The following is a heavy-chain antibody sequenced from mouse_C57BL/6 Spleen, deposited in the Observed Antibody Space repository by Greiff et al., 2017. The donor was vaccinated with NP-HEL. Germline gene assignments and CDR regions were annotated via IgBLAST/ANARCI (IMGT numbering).Heavy chain of an antibody. D-gene: IGHD4-1*01. CDR3: ARAPWD. CDR2: INPNNGGT. V-gene: IGHV1-26*01. Sequence: EVQLQQSGPELVKPGASVKISCKASGYTFTDYYMNWVKQSHGKSLEWIGDINPNNGGTSYNQKFKGKATLTVDKSSSTAYMELRSLTSEDSAVYYCARAPWDWGQGTTLTVSS. CDR1: GYTFTDYY. J-gene: IGHJ2*01.